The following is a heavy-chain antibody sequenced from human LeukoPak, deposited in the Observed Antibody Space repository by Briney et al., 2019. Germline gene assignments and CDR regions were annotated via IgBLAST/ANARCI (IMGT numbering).Heavy chain of an antibody. V-gene: IGHV3-30*02. CDR1: GFTFSSYG. CDR2: IRYDGSNK. CDR3: ARRWSGAFDI. Sequence: GGSLRLSCAASGFTFSSYGMHWVRQAPGKGLEWVAFIRYDGSNKYYADSVKGRFTISRDNSKNTLYLQMGSLRAEDMAVYYYARRWSGAFDIWGQGTMVTVSS. J-gene: IGHJ3*02. D-gene: IGHD2-15*01.